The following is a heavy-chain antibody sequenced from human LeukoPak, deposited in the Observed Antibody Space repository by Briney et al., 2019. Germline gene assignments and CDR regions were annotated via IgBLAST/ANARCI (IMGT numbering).Heavy chain of an antibody. Sequence: GGSLRLSCAASGFTFSSYSMNWVRQAPGKGLEWVSYISSSSSTIYYADSVKGRFTISRDNAKNSLYLQMNSLRDEDTAVYYCARDYYGSGSRGIFDYWGQGTLVTVSS. CDR2: ISSSSSTI. CDR3: ARDYYGSGSRGIFDY. D-gene: IGHD3-10*01. CDR1: GFTFSSYS. J-gene: IGHJ4*02. V-gene: IGHV3-48*02.